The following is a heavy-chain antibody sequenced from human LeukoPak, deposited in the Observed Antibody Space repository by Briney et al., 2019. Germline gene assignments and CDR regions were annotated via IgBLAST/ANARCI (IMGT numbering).Heavy chain of an antibody. Sequence: KPSETLSLTCTVSGXSISTYYWNWIRQSPGKGLEWIGNIYYSGSTNYNPSLKSRVTISVDTSKNQFSLKLSSVTAADTAVYYCARLEWELNFDYWGQGTLVTVSS. CDR2: IYYSGST. CDR1: GXSISTYY. D-gene: IGHD1-26*01. V-gene: IGHV4-59*08. J-gene: IGHJ4*02. CDR3: ARLEWELNFDY.